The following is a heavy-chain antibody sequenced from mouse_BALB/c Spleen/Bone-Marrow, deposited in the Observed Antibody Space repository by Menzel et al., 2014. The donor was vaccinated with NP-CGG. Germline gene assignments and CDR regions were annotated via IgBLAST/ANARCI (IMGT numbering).Heavy chain of an antibody. Sequence: VQLQESGAELVRPGASVKLSCKASGYTFTSYWINWVKQRPGQGLEWIGNIYPSDSYTNYNQKFKDKATLTVDKSSSTAYMQLSSPTSEDSAVYYCTRSYGSSYEYYFDYWGQGTTLTVSS. V-gene: IGHV1-69*02. J-gene: IGHJ2*01. CDR2: IYPSDSYT. D-gene: IGHD1-1*01. CDR3: TRSYGSSYEYYFDY. CDR1: GYTFTSYW.